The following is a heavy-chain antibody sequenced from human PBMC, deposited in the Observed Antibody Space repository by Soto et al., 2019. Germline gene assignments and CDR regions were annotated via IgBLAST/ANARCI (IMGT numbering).Heavy chain of an antibody. CDR3: ARRGRLRWVDY. Sequence: EVQLVESGGGLVQPGGSLRLSCAASGFTFSSYSMNWVRQAPGKGLEWVSYISSSSSTKYYADSVKGRFTISRDNAKNSLYLQMNSLRAEDTAVYYCARRGRLRWVDYWGQGTLVTVSS. CDR2: ISSSSSTK. CDR1: GFTFSSYS. V-gene: IGHV3-48*01. D-gene: IGHD4-17*01. J-gene: IGHJ4*02.